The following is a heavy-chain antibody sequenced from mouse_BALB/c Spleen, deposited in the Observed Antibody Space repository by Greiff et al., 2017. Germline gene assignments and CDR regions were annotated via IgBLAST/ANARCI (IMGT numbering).Heavy chain of an antibody. J-gene: IGHJ3*01. Sequence: VQLQQSGAELVRPGALVKLSCKASGFNIKDYYMHWVKQRPEQGPEWIGWIDPENGNTIYDPKFQGKASITADTSSNTAYLQLSSLTSEDTAVYDCARRYYDYDGAWVADWGQGTLVTVSA. CDR2: IDPENGNT. D-gene: IGHD2-4*01. V-gene: IGHV14-1*02. CDR3: ARRYYDYDGAWVAD. CDR1: GFNIKDYY.